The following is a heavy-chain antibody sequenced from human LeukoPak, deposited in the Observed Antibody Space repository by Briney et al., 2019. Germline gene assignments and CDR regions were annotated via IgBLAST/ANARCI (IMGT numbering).Heavy chain of an antibody. CDR3: ATPRGEGAGDTGALDY. CDR1: GFTFDDYA. CDR2: ISWNSGSI. J-gene: IGHJ4*02. D-gene: IGHD3-16*01. V-gene: IGHV3-9*01. Sequence: GGSLRLSCAASGFTFDDYAMHWVRQAPGKGLEWVSGISWNSGSIGYADSVKGRFTISRDNAKNSLYLQMNSLRAEDTALYYCATPRGEGAGDTGALDYWGQGPLVTV.